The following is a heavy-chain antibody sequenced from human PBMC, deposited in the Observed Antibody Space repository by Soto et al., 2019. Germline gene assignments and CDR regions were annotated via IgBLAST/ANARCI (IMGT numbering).Heavy chain of an antibody. D-gene: IGHD6-19*01. CDR1: DYSFTGYG. CDR3: ARPRISGWYLDALVF. Sequence: QGQLVQSGAEVKKPGASVKVSCKASDYSFTGYGINWVRQAPGQGLEWMGWISTHNGNTNYAQKFQGRVTMTADTSTSTAYMELRNLRSDDTAVYFCARPRISGWYLDALVFWGQGTMVTVSS. V-gene: IGHV1-18*04. CDR2: ISTHNGNT. J-gene: IGHJ3*01.